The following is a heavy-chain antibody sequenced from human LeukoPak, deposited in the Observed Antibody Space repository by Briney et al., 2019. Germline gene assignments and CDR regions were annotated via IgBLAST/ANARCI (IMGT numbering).Heavy chain of an antibody. CDR3: ARLSIGVTMIVVAQDNAFDI. CDR2: IYYSGST. CDR1: GGSISSSSYY. J-gene: IGHJ3*02. V-gene: IGHV4-39*01. D-gene: IGHD3-22*01. Sequence: PSETLSLTCTVSGGSISSSSYYWGWIRQPPGKGLEWIGSIYYSGSTYYNPSLKSRVTISVDTSKNQFSLKLSSVTAADTAVYYCARLSIGVTMIVVAQDNAFDIWGRGTMVTVSS.